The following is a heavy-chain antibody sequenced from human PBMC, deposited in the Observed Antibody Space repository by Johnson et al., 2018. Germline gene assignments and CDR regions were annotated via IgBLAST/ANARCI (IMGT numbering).Heavy chain of an antibody. Sequence: QVQLVESGGRVVQPGRSLRLSCSASGFTFSSSAMHWVRQAPGKGLEWGAVISDDGSNKCYAESVKGRFTISRDNSKYKVYLQMPSLKAENTAVFYCARAQGGDYLAEYFQHWGHGTLVSVSS. V-gene: IGHV3-30-3*01. CDR3: ARAQGGDYLAEYFQH. D-gene: IGHD4-17*01. CDR2: ISDDGSNK. CDR1: GFTFSSSA. J-gene: IGHJ1*01.